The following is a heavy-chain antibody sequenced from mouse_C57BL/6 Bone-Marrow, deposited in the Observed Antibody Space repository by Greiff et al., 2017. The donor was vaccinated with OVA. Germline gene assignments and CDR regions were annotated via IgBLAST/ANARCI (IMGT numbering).Heavy chain of an antibody. D-gene: IGHD2-4*01. CDR3: ARHEENYDYDVGSY. V-gene: IGHV5-6*01. Sequence: EVKLMESGGDLVKPGGSLKLPCAASGFTFSSYGMSWVRQTPDKRLEWVATISSGGSYTYYPDSVKGRFTISSDNAKNTLYLQMSSLKSEDTAMYYCARHEENYDYDVGSYWGQGTLVTVSA. CDR1: GFTFSSYG. J-gene: IGHJ3*01. CDR2: ISSGGSYT.